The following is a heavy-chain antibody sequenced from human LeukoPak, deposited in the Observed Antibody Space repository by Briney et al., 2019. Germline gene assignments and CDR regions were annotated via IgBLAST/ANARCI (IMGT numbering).Heavy chain of an antibody. CDR2: IYYSGST. CDR3: ARGNYYDSSGYYTLFDY. D-gene: IGHD3-22*01. Sequence: SETLSLTCTVSGGSISSSSYYWGWIRQPPGKGLEWIGSIYYSGSTYYNPSLKSRVTMSVDTSKNQFSLNLNSVTAADTAVYYCARGNYYDSSGYYTLFDYWGQGTLVTVSS. CDR1: GGSISSSSYY. V-gene: IGHV4-39*07. J-gene: IGHJ4*02.